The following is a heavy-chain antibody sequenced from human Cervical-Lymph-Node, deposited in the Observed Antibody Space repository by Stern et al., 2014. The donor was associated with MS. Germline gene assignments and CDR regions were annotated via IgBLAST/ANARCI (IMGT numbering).Heavy chain of an antibody. CDR1: GFTFSRYG. Sequence: LQLVESGGGVVQPGGSLRLSCAASGFTFSRYGMHWVRQAPGQGLEWVAVIWPDGSNDNYVDSVKGRFTISRDNSKNTLYLQMNSLRVEDTAVYYCVAYASGDNINHWGQGTLVTVSS. J-gene: IGHJ5*02. CDR3: VAYASGDNINH. V-gene: IGHV3-33*03. CDR2: IWPDGSND. D-gene: IGHD6-19*01.